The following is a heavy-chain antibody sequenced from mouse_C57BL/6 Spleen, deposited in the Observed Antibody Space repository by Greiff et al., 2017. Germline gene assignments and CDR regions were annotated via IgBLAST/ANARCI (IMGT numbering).Heavy chain of an antibody. CDR3: ARTYYCNYVGAMDY. V-gene: IGHV1-61*01. Sequence: QVQLQQPGAELVRPGSSVKLSCKASGYTFTSYWMDWVKQRPGQGLEWIGNIYPSDSETHYNQKFKDKATLTVDKSSSTAYMQLSSLTSEDSAVYYCARTYYCNYVGAMDYWGQGTSVTVSS. J-gene: IGHJ4*01. D-gene: IGHD2-10*01. CDR1: GYTFTSYW. CDR2: IYPSDSET.